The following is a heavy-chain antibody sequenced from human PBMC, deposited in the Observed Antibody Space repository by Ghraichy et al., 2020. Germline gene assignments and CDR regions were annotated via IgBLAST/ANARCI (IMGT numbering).Heavy chain of an antibody. D-gene: IGHD6-13*01. J-gene: IGHJ4*02. CDR2: ISGSGGST. Sequence: GGSLRLSCAASGFTFSSYAMSWVRQAPGKGLEWVSAISGSGGSTYYADSVKGRFTISRDNSKNTLYLQMNSLRAEDTAVYYCAKASPGIRAAPENFDYWGQGTLVTVSS. CDR3: AKASPGIRAAPENFDY. V-gene: IGHV3-23*01. CDR1: GFTFSSYA.